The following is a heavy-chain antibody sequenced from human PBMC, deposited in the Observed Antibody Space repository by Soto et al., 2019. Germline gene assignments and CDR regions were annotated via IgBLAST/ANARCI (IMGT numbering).Heavy chain of an antibody. Sequence: GGSLRLSCAGSGFSISNYSLHWVRQAPGKGLEWVAVISYDGSHKYYADSVKGRFTISRDNSNNMLYLQMDSLRAEDTAVYYCAKDGAPRYCSRSSCHPAGAYWGQGTLVTVSS. CDR1: GFSISNYS. D-gene: IGHD2-15*01. CDR3: AKDGAPRYCSRSSCHPAGAY. J-gene: IGHJ4*02. CDR2: ISYDGSHK. V-gene: IGHV3-30*18.